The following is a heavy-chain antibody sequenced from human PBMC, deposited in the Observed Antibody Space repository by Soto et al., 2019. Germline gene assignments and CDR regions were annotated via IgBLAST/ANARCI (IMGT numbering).Heavy chain of an antibody. Sequence: PGGSLRLSXAASGFSFGSYALSWVRQAPGKGLEWVSTISGSDGKTFYADSVKGRFSIPRDTSQSTLYLQMNSLRADDTAMYYCARWSYLDYWGQGTRVTVSS. CDR1: GFSFGSYA. CDR3: ARWSYLDY. V-gene: IGHV3-23*01. J-gene: IGHJ4*02. CDR2: ISGSDGKT. D-gene: IGHD3-3*01.